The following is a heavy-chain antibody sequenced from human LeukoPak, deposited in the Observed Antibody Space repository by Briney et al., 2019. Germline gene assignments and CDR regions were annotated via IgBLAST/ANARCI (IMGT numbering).Heavy chain of an antibody. V-gene: IGHV3-30*02. D-gene: IGHD3-9*01. CDR2: VRYGGNIK. J-gene: IGHJ4*02. CDR3: TKDLGTEYNIFDY. CDR1: GFTFSDHY. Sequence: PGGSLRLSCAASGFTFSDHYMHWIRQAPGRGLKWVAFVRYGGNIKYYADSVKGRFTIFRDNSKNTLYLQMNSLRPEDTAVYYCTKDLGTEYNIFDYWGQGTLVTVSS.